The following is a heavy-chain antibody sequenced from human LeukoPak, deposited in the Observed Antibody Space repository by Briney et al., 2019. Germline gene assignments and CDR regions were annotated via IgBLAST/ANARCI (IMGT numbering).Heavy chain of an antibody. CDR2: ISYDGSNK. CDR1: GFTFSSYG. Sequence: GGSLRLSCAASGFTFSSYGMHWVRQAPGKGLEWVAVISYDGSNKYYADSVKGRFTISRDNSKNTLYLQMSSLRAEDTAVYYCAKSGGPTIDYWGQGTLVTVSS. CDR3: AKSGGPTIDY. D-gene: IGHD6-25*01. J-gene: IGHJ4*02. V-gene: IGHV3-30*18.